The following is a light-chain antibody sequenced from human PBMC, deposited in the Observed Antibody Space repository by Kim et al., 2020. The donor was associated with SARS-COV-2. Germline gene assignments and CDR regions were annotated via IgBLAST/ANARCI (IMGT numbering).Light chain of an antibody. CDR1: QSISSW. CDR2: AAS. J-gene: IGKJ2*01. CDR3: QQYNSYPYT. Sequence: SATVRDRVTITCRASQSISSWLAWYHQKPGKAPKLLIYAASSLESGVPSRFNGSGSGTEFTLTISSLQPDDFATYYCQQYNSYPYTLGQGTKLEI. V-gene: IGKV1-5*01.